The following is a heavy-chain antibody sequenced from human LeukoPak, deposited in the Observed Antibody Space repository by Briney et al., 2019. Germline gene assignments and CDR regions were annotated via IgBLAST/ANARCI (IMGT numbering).Heavy chain of an antibody. Sequence: PGGSLRLSCAASGFTFDDYAMHWVRQAPGKGLEWVSLISWDGGSTYYADSVKGRFTISRDNSKNSLYLQMNSLRAEDTALYYCAKDGRGGSNYYYYMDVWGKGTTVTVFS. CDR2: ISWDGGST. CDR1: GFTFDDYA. CDR3: AKDGRGGSNYYYYMDV. V-gene: IGHV3-43D*03. D-gene: IGHD6-13*01. J-gene: IGHJ6*03.